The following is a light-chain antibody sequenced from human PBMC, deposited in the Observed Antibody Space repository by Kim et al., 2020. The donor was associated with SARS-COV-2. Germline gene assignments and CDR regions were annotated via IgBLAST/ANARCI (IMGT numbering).Light chain of an antibody. Sequence: VRRPCARSRGHSSNAIDWHQQQPEKGPRYLMKLNSDGSHSKGDGIPDRFSGSSAGAERYLTISSLQSEDEADYCCQTWGTGTNWVFGGGTQLTVL. J-gene: IGLJ3*02. CDR2: LNSDGSH. CDR3: QTWGTGTNWV. CDR1: RGHSSNA. V-gene: IGLV4-69*01.